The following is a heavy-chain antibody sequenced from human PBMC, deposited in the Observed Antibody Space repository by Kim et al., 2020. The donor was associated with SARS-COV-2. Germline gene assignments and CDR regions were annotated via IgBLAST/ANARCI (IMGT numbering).Heavy chain of an antibody. CDR2: INPNSGGT. Sequence: ASVKVSCKASGYTFTGYYMHWVRQAPGQGLEWMGWINPNSGGTNYAQKFQGRVTMTRDTSISTAYMELSRLRSDDTAVYYCARDRVTMVRGYYYYYYGMDVWGQGTTVTVSS. D-gene: IGHD3-10*01. CDR3: ARDRVTMVRGYYYYYYGMDV. J-gene: IGHJ6*02. CDR1: GYTFTGYY. V-gene: IGHV1-2*02.